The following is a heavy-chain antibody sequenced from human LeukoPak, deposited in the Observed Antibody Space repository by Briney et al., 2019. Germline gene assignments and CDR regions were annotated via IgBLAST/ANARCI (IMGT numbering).Heavy chain of an antibody. Sequence: SETLSLTCTVSGGSISSYYWSWIRQPPGKGLEWIGYIYYSGSTNYNPSLKSRVTISVDTSKNQFSLKLSSVTAADTAVYYCARESAGYDILTGYYARSHFDYWGQGTLVTVSS. CDR3: ARESAGYDILTGYYARSHFDY. V-gene: IGHV4-59*01. CDR1: GGSISSYY. D-gene: IGHD3-9*01. CDR2: IYYSGST. J-gene: IGHJ4*02.